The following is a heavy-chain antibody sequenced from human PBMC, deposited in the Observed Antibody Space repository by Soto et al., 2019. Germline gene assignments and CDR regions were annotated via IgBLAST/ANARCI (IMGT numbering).Heavy chain of an antibody. V-gene: IGHV3-30*02. CDR2: IWADGSKK. Sequence: GGSLRLSCAASGFTFRTYAMHWVRQAPGKGLEWVAYIWADGSKKVYADSVKGRFTITKDTSKNQVVLTMTNMDPVDTATYYCSRGIYLKPFDIWGQGTMVTVS. D-gene: IGHD3-10*01. J-gene: IGHJ3*02. CDR1: GFTFRTYA. CDR3: SRGIYLKPFDI.